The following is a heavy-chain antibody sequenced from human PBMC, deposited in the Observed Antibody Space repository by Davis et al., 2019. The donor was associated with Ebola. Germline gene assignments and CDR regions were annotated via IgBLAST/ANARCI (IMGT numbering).Heavy chain of an antibody. D-gene: IGHD6-13*01. CDR1: GFTFRSYD. J-gene: IGHJ5*01. Sequence: PGGSLRLSCAASGFTFRSYDMHWVRQATGKGLEWVSAIGAAGDTYYPVSVKGRFTISRENAKNSLYLQMNSLRAKDTAVYYCARAGFGSTWFDCWGQGILVTVSS. CDR3: ARAGFGSTWFDC. V-gene: IGHV3-13*01. CDR2: IGAAGDT.